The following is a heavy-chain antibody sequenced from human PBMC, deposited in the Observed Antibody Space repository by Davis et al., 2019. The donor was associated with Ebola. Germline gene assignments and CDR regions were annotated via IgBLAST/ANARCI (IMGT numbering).Heavy chain of an antibody. CDR1: GGSFSGYY. D-gene: IGHD4-23*01. J-gene: IGHJ5*02. CDR2: IYHSGST. CDR3: ARRASPVARGGWFDP. V-gene: IGHV4-34*01. Sequence: SETLSLTCAVYGGSFSGYYWSWIRQPPGKGLEWIGEIYHSGSTNYNPSLKSRVTISVDKSKNQFSLKLSSVTAADTAVYYCARRASPVARGGWFDPWGQGTLVTVSS.